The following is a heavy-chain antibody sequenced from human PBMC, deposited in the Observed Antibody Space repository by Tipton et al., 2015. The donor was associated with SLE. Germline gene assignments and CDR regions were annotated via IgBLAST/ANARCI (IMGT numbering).Heavy chain of an antibody. V-gene: IGHV4-34*01. CDR3: ARGPEQWLVNPHYFDY. J-gene: IGHJ4*02. CDR1: ASSYSGYY. Sequence: TLSLTCAVYASSYSGYYWTWIPQSQGTGLQWIWEINHSVNTNYNPSLKSRVTISVDTSKNQFSLKLSSVTAADTAVYYCARGPEQWLVNPHYFDYWGQGTLVTVSS. D-gene: IGHD6-19*01. CDR2: INHSVNT.